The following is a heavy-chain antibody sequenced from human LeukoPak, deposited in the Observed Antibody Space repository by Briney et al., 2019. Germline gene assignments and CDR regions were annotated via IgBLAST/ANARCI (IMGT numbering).Heavy chain of an antibody. J-gene: IGHJ3*02. CDR2: IYSGGST. CDR3: AKLVASLLKDASYAFDI. D-gene: IGHD5-12*01. Sequence: GGSLRLSCAASGFTVSNNYMNWVRQAPGKGLEWVSVIYSGGSTYYADSVKGRFTISRDNSKNTLYLQMNSLRAEDTAVYYCAKLVASLLKDASYAFDIWGQGTMVTVSS. V-gene: IGHV3-53*05. CDR1: GFTVSNNY.